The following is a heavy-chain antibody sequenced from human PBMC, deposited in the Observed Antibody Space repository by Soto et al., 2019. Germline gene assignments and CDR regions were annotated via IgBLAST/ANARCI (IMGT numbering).Heavy chain of an antibody. V-gene: IGHV5-10-1*01. CDR1: GYSFTSYW. CDR3: ARVRRYYDSSGY. CDR2: IDPSDSYT. D-gene: IGHD3-22*01. Sequence: PGESLKISCTGSGYSFTSYWISWVRQMPGKGLEWMGRIDPSDSYTNYSPSFQGHVTISADKSISTAYLQWSSLKASDTAMYYCARVRRYYDSSGYWGQGTLVTVSS. J-gene: IGHJ4*02.